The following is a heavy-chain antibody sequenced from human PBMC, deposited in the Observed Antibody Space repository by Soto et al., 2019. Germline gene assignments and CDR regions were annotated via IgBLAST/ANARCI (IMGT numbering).Heavy chain of an antibody. J-gene: IGHJ4*02. CDR1: GGSISSYY. CDR2: IYHSGST. CDR3: AIRDQVGFYFDY. D-gene: IGHD1-26*01. Sequence: SETLSLTCTVSGGSISSYYWSWFRQPPGKGLEWIGYIYHSGSTYYNPSLKSRVTISVDTSKNQFSLKLSSVTAADTAVYYCAIRDQVGFYFDYWGQGTLVTVSS. V-gene: IGHV4-59*04.